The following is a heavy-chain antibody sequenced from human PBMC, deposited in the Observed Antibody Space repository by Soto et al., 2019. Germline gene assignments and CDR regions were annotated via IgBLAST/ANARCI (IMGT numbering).Heavy chain of an antibody. Sequence: QVQLVQSGAEVKKPGSSVRVSCKASGGTLRNYGISWVRQAPGQGLEWMGGIIPVFGTANYAQKFQGRVTITADESTSTVYMAVTSLRSEDTAVYYCSRGDATKIVVTTYYGMDVWGQGTTVTVSS. CDR2: IIPVFGTA. J-gene: IGHJ6*02. V-gene: IGHV1-69*12. CDR3: SRGDATKIVVTTYYGMDV. CDR1: GGTLRNYG. D-gene: IGHD4-17*01.